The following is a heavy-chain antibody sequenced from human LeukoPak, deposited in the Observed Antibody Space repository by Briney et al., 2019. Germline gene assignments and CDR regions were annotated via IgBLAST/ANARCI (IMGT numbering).Heavy chain of an antibody. Sequence: GGSLRLSCAASGFTFSSYAMSWVRQAPGKGLEWVSAISGSGGSTYYADSVKGRFTISRDNSKNTLYLQMNSLRAEDTAVYYCAEDLGSIAVAGTIDYWGQGALVTVSS. J-gene: IGHJ4*02. CDR1: GFTFSSYA. CDR3: AEDLGSIAVAGTIDY. V-gene: IGHV3-23*01. CDR2: ISGSGGST. D-gene: IGHD6-19*01.